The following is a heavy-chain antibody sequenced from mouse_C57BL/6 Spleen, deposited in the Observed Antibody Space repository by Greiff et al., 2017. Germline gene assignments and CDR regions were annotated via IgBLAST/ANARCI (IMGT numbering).Heavy chain of an antibody. CDR2: IYPGDGDT. CDR1: GYAFSSYW. Sequence: QVQLKESGAELVKPGASVKISCKASGYAFSSYWMNWVKPRPGKGLEWIGQIYPGDGDTNYNGKFKGKATLTADKSSSTAYMQLSSLTSEDSAVYFCARGYPFAYWGQGTLVTVSA. V-gene: IGHV1-80*01. CDR3: ARGYPFAY. J-gene: IGHJ3*01.